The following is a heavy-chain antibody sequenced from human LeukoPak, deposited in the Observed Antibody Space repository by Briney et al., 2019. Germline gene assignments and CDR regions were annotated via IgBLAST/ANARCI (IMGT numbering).Heavy chain of an antibody. V-gene: IGHV5-51*01. J-gene: IGHJ5*02. CDR1: GSSFTSYW. CDR3: ARLDGSGSYYDNNWFDP. D-gene: IGHD3-10*01. Sequence: GGSLQISCKGSGSSFTSYWIGWVRQMPGKGLEWMGIIYPGDSDTRYSPSFQGQVTISADKSISTAYLQWSSLKASDTAMYYCARLDGSGSYYDNNWFDPWGQGTLVTVSS. CDR2: IYPGDSDT.